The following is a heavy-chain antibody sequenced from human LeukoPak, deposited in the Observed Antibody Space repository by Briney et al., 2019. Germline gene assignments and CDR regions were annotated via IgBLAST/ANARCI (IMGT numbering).Heavy chain of an antibody. J-gene: IGHJ4*02. CDR3: ARQGYSSGWYVIYYFDY. CDR2: IYPGDSDT. V-gene: IGHV5-51*01. Sequence: GESRKISCKGSGYSFTSYWIGWVRQMPGKGLERMGIIYPGDSDTRYRPSFQGQVTISADKSTSTAYLQWSSLKASDTAMYYCARQGYSSGWYVIYYFDYWGQGTLVTVSS. D-gene: IGHD6-19*01. CDR1: GYSFTSYW.